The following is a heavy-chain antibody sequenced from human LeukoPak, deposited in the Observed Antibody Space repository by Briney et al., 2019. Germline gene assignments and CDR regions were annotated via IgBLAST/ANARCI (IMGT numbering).Heavy chain of an antibody. D-gene: IGHD6-6*01. CDR2: IIPIFGTA. V-gene: IGHV1-69*05. J-gene: IGHJ4*02. CDR1: GGTFSSYA. Sequence: ASVKVSCKASGGTFSSYAISWVRQALGQGLEWMGGIIPIFGTANYAQKLQGRVTMTTDTSTSTAYMELRSLRSDDTAVYYCARVGGSSSSPYFDYWGQGTLVTVSS. CDR3: ARVGGSSSSPYFDY.